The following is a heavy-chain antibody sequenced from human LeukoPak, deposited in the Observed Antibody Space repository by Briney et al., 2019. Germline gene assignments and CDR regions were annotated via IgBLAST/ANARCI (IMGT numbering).Heavy chain of an antibody. Sequence: VGSLRLSCAASGLTFSSYSMSWIRQAPGKGLEWVSAISARGGVTYYADSVKGRFTLSRDNSKNTLYLQMNSLRAEDTAVYYCAKHEGAMPFDFWGRGTLVTVSS. CDR3: AKHEGAMPFDF. CDR2: ISARGGVT. D-gene: IGHD1-26*01. J-gene: IGHJ4*02. CDR1: GLTFSSYS. V-gene: IGHV3-23*01.